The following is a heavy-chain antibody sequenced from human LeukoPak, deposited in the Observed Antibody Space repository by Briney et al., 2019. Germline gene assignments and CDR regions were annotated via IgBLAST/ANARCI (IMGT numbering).Heavy chain of an antibody. Sequence: PGGSLRLSCAASGFTFSNYAMSWVRQAPGKGLEWVSAISGTGGSIYYADSVKGRFTIPRDNSKNTLYLQMDSLRAADTAVYYCAKGQRWELPFDYWGQGTLVTVSS. CDR3: AKGQRWELPFDY. CDR1: GFTFSNYA. CDR2: ISGTGGSI. J-gene: IGHJ4*02. V-gene: IGHV3-23*01. D-gene: IGHD1-26*01.